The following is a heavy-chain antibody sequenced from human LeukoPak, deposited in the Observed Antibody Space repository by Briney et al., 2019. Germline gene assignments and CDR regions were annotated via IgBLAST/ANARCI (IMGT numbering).Heavy chain of an antibody. Sequence: PGESLRLSCAASGFTFSSYGMHWVRQAPGKGLEWVAIISYDGSDKSYTDSVRGRFTISRDNSKNTVYLQMNSLRTEDTAVYYCARDRSSSWAIDYWGQGTLVTVSS. CDR1: GFTFSSYG. D-gene: IGHD6-13*01. CDR3: ARDRSSSWAIDY. J-gene: IGHJ4*02. V-gene: IGHV3-30*03. CDR2: ISYDGSDK.